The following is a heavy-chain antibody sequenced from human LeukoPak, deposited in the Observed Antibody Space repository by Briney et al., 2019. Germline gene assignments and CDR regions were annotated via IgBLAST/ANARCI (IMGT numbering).Heavy chain of an antibody. Sequence: GGSLRLSCAASGFTFSDYYMSWIRQAPGKGLEWVSYISSSSSYTNYADPVKGRFTISRDNAKNSLYLQMNSLRAEDTAVYYCARSGLRGGITMVRGVDYWGQGTLVTVSS. J-gene: IGHJ4*02. CDR3: ARSGLRGGITMVRGVDY. D-gene: IGHD3-10*01. CDR1: GFTFSDYY. CDR2: ISSSSSYT. V-gene: IGHV3-11*03.